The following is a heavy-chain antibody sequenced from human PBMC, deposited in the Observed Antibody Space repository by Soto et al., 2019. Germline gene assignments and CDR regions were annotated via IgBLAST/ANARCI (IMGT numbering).Heavy chain of an antibody. Sequence: QVQLVESGGGVVQPGRSLRLSCEASGFTFSNYGMHWVRQAPGKGLEWVAVIMYDGSNKYYAASVKGRFTTSRDNSKNTLYLQLNSLRPEDTAVYYCAKDVPGYIFATLDYWGLGTLVTVSS. V-gene: IGHV3-33*06. D-gene: IGHD2-15*01. CDR3: AKDVPGYIFATLDY. CDR2: IMYDGSNK. J-gene: IGHJ4*02. CDR1: GFTFSNYG.